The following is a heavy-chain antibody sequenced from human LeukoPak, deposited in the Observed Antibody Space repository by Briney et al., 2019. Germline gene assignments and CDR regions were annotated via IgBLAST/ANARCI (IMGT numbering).Heavy chain of an antibody. Sequence: PGGSLRLSCAASGFTVSTKYMSWVRQAPGKGLEWVSVIYSGGSTYYADSVKGRFTVSRDNSKNTLYLQMTTLRAEDTAVYYCAKATTSPGTSYGLDYWGQGILVAVSS. J-gene: IGHJ4*02. D-gene: IGHD4-17*01. CDR3: AKATTSPGTSYGLDY. CDR2: IYSGGST. CDR1: GFTVSTKY. V-gene: IGHV3-66*01.